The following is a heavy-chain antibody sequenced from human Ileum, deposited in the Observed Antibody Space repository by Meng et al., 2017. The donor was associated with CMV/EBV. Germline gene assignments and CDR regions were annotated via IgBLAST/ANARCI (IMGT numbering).Heavy chain of an antibody. CDR2: VNDDNGDT. D-gene: IGHD3-3*01. J-gene: IGHJ4*02. CDR1: GYTCSNYG. V-gene: IGHV1-18*01. Sequence: ASVLVSCKAYGYTCSNYGMIWLRQAPGQGLEWLVWVNDDNGDTYYAEKMQDRVAMSADTTTSTAYMELRNLRSDDSAVYYCSRVIQSSGVIISPFNYWGQGTKVTVSS. CDR3: SRVIQSSGVIISPFNY.